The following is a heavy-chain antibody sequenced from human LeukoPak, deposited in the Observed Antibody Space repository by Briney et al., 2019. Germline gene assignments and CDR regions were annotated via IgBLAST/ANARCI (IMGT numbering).Heavy chain of an antibody. CDR3: ARGRGSSWYFDY. CDR1: GFTFSRYG. CDR2: IWDDGSNQ. Sequence: GGSLRLSCAASGFTFSRYGMHWVRQAPGKGLAWVAVIWDDGSNQKYADSVKGRFTISRDNSKNTLYLQMNSLRAEDTAVYYCARGRGSSWYFDYWGQGTLVTVSS. J-gene: IGHJ4*02. V-gene: IGHV3-33*01. D-gene: IGHD6-13*01.